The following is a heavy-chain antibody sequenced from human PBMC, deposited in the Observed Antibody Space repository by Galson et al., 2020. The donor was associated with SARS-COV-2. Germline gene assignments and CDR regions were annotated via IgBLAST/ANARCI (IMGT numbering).Heavy chain of an antibody. D-gene: IGHD3-10*01. Sequence: SQTLSLTCAVSGDSVSGSSGTWNWIRQSPSGGLEWLGRTYFRSKWYNDYAPSVESRIVITADRSKNHFSLQLNSVTPEDTAVYYCARDPQAWQKVRGGGLDVWGQGTTVIVS. J-gene: IGHJ6*02. CDR1: GDSVSGSSGT. CDR3: ARDPQAWQKVRGGGLDV. CDR2: TYFRSKWYN. V-gene: IGHV6-1*01.